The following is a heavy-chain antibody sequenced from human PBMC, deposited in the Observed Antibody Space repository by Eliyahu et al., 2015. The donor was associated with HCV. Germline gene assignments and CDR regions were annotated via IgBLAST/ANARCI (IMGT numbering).Heavy chain of an antibody. CDR1: GFSFGDYA. CDR2: IRSKAXGGTI. Sequence: EVQLVESGGDLVQPGRSLRLXCLASGFSFGDYARXWGRQXPGKGLEWVGFIRSKAXGGTIEXAASVKGRFTISRDDSKSIAYLQMNSLKTEDTGVYYCAVTTYYYYGMDVWGHGTTVTVSS. J-gene: IGHJ6*02. CDR3: AVTTYYYYGMDV. V-gene: IGHV3-49*04. D-gene: IGHD4-17*01.